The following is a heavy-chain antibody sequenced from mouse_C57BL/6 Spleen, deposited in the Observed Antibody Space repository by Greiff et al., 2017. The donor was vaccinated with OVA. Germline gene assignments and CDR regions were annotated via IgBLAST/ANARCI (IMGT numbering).Heavy chain of an antibody. CDR2: IRYDGST. CDR3: ARGAGTVGYFDY. V-gene: IGHV3-6*01. Sequence: EESGPGLVKPSQSLSLTCSVTGYSITSGYYWNWIRQFPGNKLEWMGYIRYDGSTNYNPTLKNRISITRDTSTNKFYLQLNCVTTEDTAAYYCARGAGTVGYFDYWGQGTTLTVSS. CDR1: GYSITSGYY. J-gene: IGHJ2*01. D-gene: IGHD1-1*01.